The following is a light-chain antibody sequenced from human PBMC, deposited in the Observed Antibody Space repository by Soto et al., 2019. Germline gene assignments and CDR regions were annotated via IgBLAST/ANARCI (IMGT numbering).Light chain of an antibody. V-gene: IGKV3-20*01. Sequence: IVLTQSPGTLSLSPGERATLSCRASQSVSSSHLAWYQQKPGQAPRLLIYGASSRATGIPDRFSGSGSGTDFTLTINRLEPEDFAVYYCQQYGSSITFGQGTRLEIK. J-gene: IGKJ5*01. CDR1: QSVSSSH. CDR2: GAS. CDR3: QQYGSSIT.